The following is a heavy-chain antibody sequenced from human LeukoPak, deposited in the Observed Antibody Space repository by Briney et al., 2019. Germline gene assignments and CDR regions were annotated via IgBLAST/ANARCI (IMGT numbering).Heavy chain of an antibody. CDR2: IIPIFGTA. CDR1: GGTFSSYA. CDR3: AASSNYYDFWSGYYLGWFDP. J-gene: IGHJ5*02. Sequence: GASVKVSCKASGGTFSSYAISWARQAPGQGLEWMGGIIPIFGTANYAQKFQGRVTITADESTSTAYMELSSLRSEDTAVYYCAASSNYYDFWSGYYLGWFDPWGQGTLVTVSS. D-gene: IGHD3-3*01. V-gene: IGHV1-69*13.